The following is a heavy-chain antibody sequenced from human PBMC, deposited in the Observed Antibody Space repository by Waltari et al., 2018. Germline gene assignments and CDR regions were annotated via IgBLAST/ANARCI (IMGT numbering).Heavy chain of an antibody. D-gene: IGHD1-7*01. J-gene: IGHJ4*02. V-gene: IGHV4-34*01. Sequence: QVQLQQWGAGLLKPSETLSLTCAVYGGSFSGYYWTWIRQPPGKGLEWIGEINHSGSTNYNPSLKSRVTISVDTSKNQFSLKLSSVTAADTAVYYCARWNWSRWWVDYWGQGTLVTVSS. CDR2: INHSGST. CDR3: ARWNWSRWWVDY. CDR1: GGSFSGYY.